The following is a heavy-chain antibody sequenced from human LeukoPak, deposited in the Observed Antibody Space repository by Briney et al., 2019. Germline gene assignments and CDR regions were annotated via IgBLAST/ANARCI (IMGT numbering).Heavy chain of an antibody. CDR1: GFTFSSYG. CDR2: ISNDGSNE. Sequence: GGSLRLSCAASGFTFSSYGMHWVRQAPGKGPEWVAVISNDGSNEYYADSVKGRFTISRDNSRKTLYLQMNSLRAEDTAVYYCAKDIVSSGLMGAFHQWGQGTLVAVSS. D-gene: IGHD1-26*01. V-gene: IGHV3-30*18. J-gene: IGHJ1*01. CDR3: AKDIVSSGLMGAFHQ.